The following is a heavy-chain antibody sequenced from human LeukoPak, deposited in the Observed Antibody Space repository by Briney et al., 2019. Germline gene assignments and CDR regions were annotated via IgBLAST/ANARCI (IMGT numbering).Heavy chain of an antibody. V-gene: IGHV1-69*06. CDR3: ARDNDSRDPPHFDY. D-gene: IGHD3-16*01. CDR1: GATFSSYA. Sequence: GASVKLSCKASGATFSSYAISCVRHAPGQPLEWMGGFIPIFDTANYAQKFPGRVTITADKSTRTAYRELSRMRSEDTAVYYCARDNDSRDPPHFDYWGQGTLVTVSS. J-gene: IGHJ4*02. CDR2: FIPIFDTA.